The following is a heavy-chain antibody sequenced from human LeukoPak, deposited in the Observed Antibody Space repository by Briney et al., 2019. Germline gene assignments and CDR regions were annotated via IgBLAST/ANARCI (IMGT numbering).Heavy chain of an antibody. CDR3: ARGGFFTMIRGVTAHMDV. D-gene: IGHD3-10*01. Sequence: ASVKVSCKASGYTFTSYNINWVRQATGQGLEWMGWMNPNSGNTGYAQKFQGRVTMTRNTSISTAYMELSSLRSEDTAVYYCARGGFFTMIRGVTAHMDVWGKGTTVTVSS. CDR1: GYTFTSYN. V-gene: IGHV1-8*01. CDR2: MNPNSGNT. J-gene: IGHJ6*03.